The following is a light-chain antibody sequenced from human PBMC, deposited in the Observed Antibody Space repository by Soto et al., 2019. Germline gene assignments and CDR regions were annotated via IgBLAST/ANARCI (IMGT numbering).Light chain of an antibody. CDR2: GAS. V-gene: IGKV3-15*01. J-gene: IGKJ5*01. Sequence: EIVMTQSPATLSVSPGERATLSCRASQSVSSNLAWYQQKPGQAPWLLIYGASTRATGIPARFSGSGSGTEFTLTISRLEPEDFAVYYCQQYGSSPITFGQGTRLEI. CDR3: QQYGSSPIT. CDR1: QSVSSN.